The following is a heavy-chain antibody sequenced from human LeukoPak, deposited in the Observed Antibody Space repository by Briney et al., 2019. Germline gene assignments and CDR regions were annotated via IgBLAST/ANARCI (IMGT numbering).Heavy chain of an antibody. J-gene: IGHJ3*02. D-gene: IGHD3-22*01. CDR3: ARGAGLSLRAFDI. V-gene: IGHV3-66*01. CDR1: GFTVSSNY. Sequence: GGSLGLSCAASGFTVSSNYMSWVRQAPGKGLEWVSVIYSGGSTYSADSVKGRFTISRDNSKNTLYLQMNSLRAEDTAVYYCARGAGLSLRAFDIWGQGTMVTVSS. CDR2: IYSGGST.